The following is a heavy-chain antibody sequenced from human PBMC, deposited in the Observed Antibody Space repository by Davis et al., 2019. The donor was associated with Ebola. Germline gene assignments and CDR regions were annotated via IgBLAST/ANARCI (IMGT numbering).Heavy chain of an antibody. CDR1: GGSISSSSYY. J-gene: IGHJ4*02. V-gene: IGHV4-39*01. D-gene: IGHD2-8*01. CDR2: IYYSWST. Sequence: MPSETLSLTCTVSGGSISSSSYYWGWIRQPPGKGLEWIGSIYYSWSTYYNPSLKSRVTISVDTSKNQFSLKLSSVTAADTAVYYCARLPGYCTNGVCYTGEIDYWGQGTLVTVSS. CDR3: ARLPGYCTNGVCYTGEIDY.